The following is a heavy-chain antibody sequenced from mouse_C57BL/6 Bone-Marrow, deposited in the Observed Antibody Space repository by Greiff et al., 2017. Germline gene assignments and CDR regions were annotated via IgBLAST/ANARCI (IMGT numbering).Heavy chain of an antibody. D-gene: IGHD2-2*01. CDR2: IDPNSGGT. CDR3: ARWRLRPYYFDY. Sequence: QVQLQQPGAELVKPGASVKLSCKASGYTFTSYWMHWVKQRPGRGLEWIGRIDPNSGGTKYNEKFKSKATLPVDKPSSTAYMQLRGLTSEDSAVYYCARWRLRPYYFDYWGQGTTLTVSS. J-gene: IGHJ2*01. V-gene: IGHV1-72*01. CDR1: GYTFTSYW.